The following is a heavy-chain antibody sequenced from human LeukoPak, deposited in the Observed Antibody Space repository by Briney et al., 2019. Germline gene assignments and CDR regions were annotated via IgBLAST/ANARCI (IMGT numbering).Heavy chain of an antibody. Sequence: GGSLRLSCAASGFSFSSDGMHWVRQAPGKGLEWVAVISYDGSKRFYTDSVRGRFTISRDNSKNTLSLQMNTLRVEDTAVYHCVKEQSSGYYRVADYWGQGTLVTVSS. CDR1: GFSFSSDG. V-gene: IGHV3-30*18. J-gene: IGHJ4*02. CDR3: VKEQSSGYYRVADY. D-gene: IGHD6-19*01. CDR2: ISYDGSKR.